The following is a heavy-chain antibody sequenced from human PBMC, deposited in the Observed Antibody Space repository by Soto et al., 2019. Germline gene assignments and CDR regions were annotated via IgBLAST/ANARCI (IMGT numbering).Heavy chain of an antibody. D-gene: IGHD2-15*01. Sequence: QVQLVQSGAEVKKPGSSVKVSCKASGGTFSSYTISWVRQAPGQGLEWMGRSIPILGIANYAQKFQGRVTITADKSTSTAYLELSSLRSEDTAVYYCARANGGYCSGGGCYWFDPWGQGTLVTVSS. CDR1: GGTFSSYT. J-gene: IGHJ5*02. V-gene: IGHV1-69*02. CDR3: ARANGGYCSGGGCYWFDP. CDR2: SIPILGIA.